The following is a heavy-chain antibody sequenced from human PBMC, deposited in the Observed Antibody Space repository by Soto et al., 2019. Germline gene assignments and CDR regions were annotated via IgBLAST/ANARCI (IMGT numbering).Heavy chain of an antibody. J-gene: IGHJ6*02. D-gene: IGHD3-3*01. CDR2: IYDGSNK. Sequence: QVQLVESGGGVVQPGRSLRLSCAASGFTFSSYGMHRVRQAPGKGLEWVAVIYDGSNKYYADSVKGRFTISRDNSKNTVYLQMNSLRAEDTAVYYCAKEVWSGPMDVWGQGTTVTVSS. CDR1: GFTFSSYG. CDR3: AKEVWSGPMDV. V-gene: IGHV3-30*18.